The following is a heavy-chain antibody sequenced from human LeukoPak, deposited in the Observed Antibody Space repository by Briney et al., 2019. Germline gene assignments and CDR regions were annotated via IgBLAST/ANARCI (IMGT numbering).Heavy chain of an antibody. Sequence: GGSLRLSCAASGFTFSSYGMHWVRQAPGKGLEWVAVIWYDGSNKYYADSVKGRFTISRDNSKNTLYLQMNSLRAEDTAVYYCARYRVVVVPAAIPGDYYYYMDVWGKGTTVTVSS. V-gene: IGHV3-33*01. J-gene: IGHJ6*03. D-gene: IGHD2-2*02. CDR3: ARYRVVVVPAAIPGDYYYYMDV. CDR2: IWYDGSNK. CDR1: GFTFSSYG.